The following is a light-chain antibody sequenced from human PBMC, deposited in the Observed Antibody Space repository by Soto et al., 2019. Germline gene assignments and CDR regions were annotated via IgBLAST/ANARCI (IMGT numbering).Light chain of an antibody. CDR3: CSYAGGFIFV. J-gene: IGLJ2*01. V-gene: IGLV2-11*01. CDR2: DVT. CDR1: SSDVGAYNY. Sequence: QSALTQPRSVSGSPGQSVTISCTGTSSDVGAYNYVSWYQQHPVKVPKLMIYDVTKRPSGVPDRFSGSKSGNTASLTISGLQAEDEADYYCCSYAGGFIFVFGGGTKLTVL.